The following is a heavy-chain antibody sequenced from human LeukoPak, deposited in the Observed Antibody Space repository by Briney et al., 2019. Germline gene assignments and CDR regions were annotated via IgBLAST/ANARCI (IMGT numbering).Heavy chain of an antibody. V-gene: IGHV1-18*01. D-gene: IGHD2-15*01. CDR2: VSGDSSNT. Sequence: ASVTVSCKASGYTFTNYGITWVRQAPGQGLEWMGWVSGDSSNTNLAQRFQARVTMTTDTSTNTAYMELRSLKSDDTAVYYCGRDLLGCSGGACDSSDFWGQGTQVTVSS. J-gene: IGHJ4*02. CDR1: GYTFTNYG. CDR3: GRDLLGCSGGACDSSDF.